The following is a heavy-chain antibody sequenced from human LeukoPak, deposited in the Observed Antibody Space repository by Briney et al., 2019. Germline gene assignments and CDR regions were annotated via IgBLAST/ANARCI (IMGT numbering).Heavy chain of an antibody. V-gene: IGHV3-53*01. J-gene: IGHJ6*02. CDR3: ARPSAYYYYGMDV. Sequence: GGSLRLSCAASGFTVSSNYMGWVRQAPGKGLEWVSVIYSGGSTYYADSVKGRFTISRDNSKNTLYLQMNSLRAEDTAVYYCARPSAYYYYGMDVWGQGTTVTVSS. CDR1: GFTVSSNY. CDR2: IYSGGST. D-gene: IGHD6-6*01.